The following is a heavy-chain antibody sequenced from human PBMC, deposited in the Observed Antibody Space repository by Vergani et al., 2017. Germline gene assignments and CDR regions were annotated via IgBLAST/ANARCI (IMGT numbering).Heavy chain of an antibody. V-gene: IGHV4-39*01. CDR3: ASFTVGLLFDY. D-gene: IGHD4-17*01. CDR1: GGSISSSSYY. CDR2: IYYSGST. Sequence: QLQLQESGPGLVKTSETLSLTCTVSGGSISSSSYYWGWIRQPPGKGLEWIGSIYYSGSTYYNPSLKSRVTISVDTSKNQFSLKLSSVTAADTAVYYCASFTVGLLFDYWGQGTLVTVSS. J-gene: IGHJ4*02.